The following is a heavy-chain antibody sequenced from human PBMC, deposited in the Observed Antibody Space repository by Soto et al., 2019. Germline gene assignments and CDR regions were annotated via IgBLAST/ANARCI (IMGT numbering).Heavy chain of an antibody. CDR3: ARDNYDSSGYLYYYYGMDV. V-gene: IGHV3-21*01. J-gene: IGHJ6*02. CDR1: GFTFSSYS. CDR2: ISSSSSYI. Sequence: EVQLVESGGGLVKPGGSLRLSCAASGFTFSSYSMNWVRQAPGKGLEWVSSISSSSSYIYYADSVKGRFTISRDNAKNSLYLQMNSLRGEDTAVYYCARDNYDSSGYLYYYYGMDVWGQGTTVTVSS. D-gene: IGHD3-22*01.